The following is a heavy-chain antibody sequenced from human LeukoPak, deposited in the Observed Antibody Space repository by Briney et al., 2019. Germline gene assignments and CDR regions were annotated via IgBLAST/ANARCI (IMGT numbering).Heavy chain of an antibody. CDR3: ARETVDGQIDY. V-gene: IGHV4-59*11. J-gene: IGHJ4*02. CDR2: IYYSGST. CDR1: GGSISSHY. D-gene: IGHD5-24*01. Sequence: PSETLSLTCTVSGGSISSHYWSWIRQPPGKGLEWIGYIYYSGSTNYNPSLKSRVTISVDTSKNQFSLKLSSVTAADTAVYYCARETVDGQIDYWGQGTLVTVSS.